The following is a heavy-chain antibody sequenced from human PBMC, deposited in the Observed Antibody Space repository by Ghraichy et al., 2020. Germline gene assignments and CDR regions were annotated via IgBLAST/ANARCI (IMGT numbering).Heavy chain of an antibody. CDR3: ARDHFGSPHTPDS. D-gene: IGHD1-26*01. Sequence: GGSLRLSCTASGFPFNVYHMRWVRQAPGKGLEWVSFINSAKSRIYYADSVNGRFTISRDNAKRTVFLQMNSLTAEDTAVYYCARDHFGSPHTPDSWGLGTLVTVSS. CDR2: INSAKSRI. J-gene: IGHJ4*02. CDR1: GFPFNVYH. V-gene: IGHV3-21*01.